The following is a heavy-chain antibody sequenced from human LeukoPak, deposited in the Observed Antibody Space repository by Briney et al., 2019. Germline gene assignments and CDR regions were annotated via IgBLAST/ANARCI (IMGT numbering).Heavy chain of an antibody. CDR2: INHSGTT. CDR1: HYSISSGYY. V-gene: IGHV4-38-2*02. CDR3: VRDTPTGYFAY. Sequence: SETLSLTSTISHYSISSGYYWGWIRQSPGKGLEWIGSINHSGTTYYNPSLESRVTISVPTSKNQFSPKQNSVTAADTAVYNCVRDTPTGYFAYWGQGILVTVSS. D-gene: IGHD1-1*01. J-gene: IGHJ4*02.